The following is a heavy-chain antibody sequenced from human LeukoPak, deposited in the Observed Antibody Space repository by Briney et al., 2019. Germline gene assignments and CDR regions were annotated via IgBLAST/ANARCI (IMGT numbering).Heavy chain of an antibody. Sequence: GGSLSPSCAASGLTFSSYGMHWVRQAPGKGLEWVAVILNDGTRKYYAESVKGRFTISRDNSKNTLYLQMNSLRVEDTAVYYCAKDLDSSGYSYWGQGTLVSVSS. D-gene: IGHD3-22*01. CDR2: ILNDGTRK. J-gene: IGHJ4*02. V-gene: IGHV3-30*18. CDR3: AKDLDSSGYSY. CDR1: GLTFSSYG.